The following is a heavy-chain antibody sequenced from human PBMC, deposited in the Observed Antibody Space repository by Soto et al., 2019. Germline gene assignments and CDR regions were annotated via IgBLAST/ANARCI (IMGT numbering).Heavy chain of an antibody. CDR3: ATGGEVYPTGAFDI. CDR2: FDPEDGET. V-gene: IGHV1-24*01. J-gene: IGHJ3*02. Sequence: SSVKVSCKVSGYTLTELSMHWVRQAPGKGLEWMGGFDPEDGETLYAQKFQGRVTMTEDTSTDTAYMELSRLRSEDTAVYYCATGGEVYPTGAFDIWGQGTMVTVSS. CDR1: GYTLTELS. D-gene: IGHD1-1*01.